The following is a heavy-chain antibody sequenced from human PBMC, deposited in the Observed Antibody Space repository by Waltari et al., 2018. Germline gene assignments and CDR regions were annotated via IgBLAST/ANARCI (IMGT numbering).Heavy chain of an antibody. CDR1: GYTFTSND. D-gene: IGHD3-16*01. CDR2: MDPNRGET. J-gene: IGHJ4*02. CDR3: ARGLWGAARDF. Sequence: QVQLVQSGAEVKMPGASVKVSCKASGYTFTSNDINWVRQAPGQGVEWMGWMDPNRGETGYAQTFQCRITLTRNTSIDTAYMELSSLRSEDTAVYYCARGLWGAARDFWGQGTLVTVTS. V-gene: IGHV1-8*01.